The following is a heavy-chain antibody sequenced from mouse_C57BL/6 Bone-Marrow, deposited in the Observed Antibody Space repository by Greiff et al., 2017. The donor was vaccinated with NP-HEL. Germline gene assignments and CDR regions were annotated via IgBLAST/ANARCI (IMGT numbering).Heavy chain of an antibody. CDR3: ARDSTVVAPYYAMDY. CDR2: ISDGGRYT. CDR1: GFTFSSYA. V-gene: IGHV5-4*01. Sequence: EVNLVESGGGLVKPGGSLKLSCAASGFTFSSYAMSWVRQTPEKRLEWVATISDGGRYTYYPDNVKGRFTISRDNAKNNLYLQMSHLKSEDTAMYYCARDSTVVAPYYAMDYWGQGTSVTVSS. D-gene: IGHD1-1*01. J-gene: IGHJ4*01.